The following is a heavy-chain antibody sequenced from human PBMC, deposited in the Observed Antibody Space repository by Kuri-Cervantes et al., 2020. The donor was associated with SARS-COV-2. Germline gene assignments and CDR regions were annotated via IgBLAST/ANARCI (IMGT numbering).Heavy chain of an antibody. V-gene: IGHV1-18*01. D-gene: IGHD1-1*01. CDR1: GYTFTSYG. Sequence: ASVKVSCKASGYTFTSYGISWVRQAPGQGLEWMGWISAYNGNTNYARKLQGRVTMTTDTSTSTAYMELRSLRSDDTAVYYCASGGQLPYYYYYYYMDVWGKGTTVTVSS. J-gene: IGHJ6*03. CDR2: ISAYNGNT. CDR3: ASGGQLPYYYYYYYMDV.